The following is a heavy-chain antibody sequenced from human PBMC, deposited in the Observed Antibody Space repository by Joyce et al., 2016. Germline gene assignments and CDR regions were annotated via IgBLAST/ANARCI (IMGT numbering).Heavy chain of an antibody. J-gene: IGHJ4*02. D-gene: IGHD4-23*01. Sequence: EVQLVESGGGLVQPGGSLGLSCAASGFTFSDPYMDWVRQAPGKGLGWVGRIRNKANSYTTEYAASVKGRFTISRDDSKNSLYLQMNSLKTEDTAVYYCARDKDGNPDYWGQGTLVTVSS. CDR2: IRNKANSYTT. V-gene: IGHV3-72*01. CDR1: GFTFSDPY. CDR3: ARDKDGNPDY.